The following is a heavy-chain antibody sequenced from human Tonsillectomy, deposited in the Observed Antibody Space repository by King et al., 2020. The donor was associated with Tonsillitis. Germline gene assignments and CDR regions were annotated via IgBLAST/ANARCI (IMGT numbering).Heavy chain of an antibody. CDR2: ISSMTGSI. CDR1: GFTFSTYS. Sequence: VQLVESGGGLVKPGGSLRLSCAASGFTFSTYSLNWVRQAPGKGLEWVSSISSMTGSIYYADSVKGRFTISRDNAKNSLYLQMNSLGAEDTAVYYCATSGLADYFIDYWGQGTLVTVSS. J-gene: IGHJ4*02. V-gene: IGHV3-21*01. D-gene: IGHD2/OR15-2a*01. CDR3: ATSGLADYFIDY.